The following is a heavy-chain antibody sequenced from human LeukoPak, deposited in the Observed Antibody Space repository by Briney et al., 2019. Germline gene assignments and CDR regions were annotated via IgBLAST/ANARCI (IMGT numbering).Heavy chain of an antibody. CDR2: IYTSGST. CDR3: ARANVSLIAVAGTFFDY. CDR1: GGSISSYY. J-gene: IGHJ4*02. Sequence: SETLSLTCTVSGGSISSYYWSWIRQPAGKGLEWIGRIYTSGSTNYNPSLKSRVTMSVDTSKNQFSLKLSSVTAADTAVYYCARANVSLIAVAGTFFDYWGQGTLVTVSS. V-gene: IGHV4-4*07. D-gene: IGHD6-19*01.